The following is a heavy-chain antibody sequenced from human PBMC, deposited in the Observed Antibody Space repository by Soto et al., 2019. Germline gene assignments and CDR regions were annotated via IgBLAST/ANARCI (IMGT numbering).Heavy chain of an antibody. D-gene: IGHD3-3*01. CDR2: ISYDGSNK. Sequence: RGALRLSCAASGFTFSSYAIHWVRRAPGKGLSCVAVISYDGSNKYYADSVKCRFTISRGNCKTALELQMNSLSAEDTAVSYYARPHGVYYDYWSGPRWFVSWGEGTLVTVSS. V-gene: IGHV3-30*14. J-gene: IGHJ5*01. CDR1: GFTFSSYA. CDR3: ARPHGVYYDYWSGPRWFVS.